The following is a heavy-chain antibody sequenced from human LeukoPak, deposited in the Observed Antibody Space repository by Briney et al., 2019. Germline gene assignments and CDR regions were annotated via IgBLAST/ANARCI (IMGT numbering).Heavy chain of an antibody. V-gene: IGHV3-15*04. J-gene: IGHJ4*02. D-gene: IGHD6-13*01. CDR1: GFTFRNAW. Sequence: GGSLRLSCAASGFTFRNAWMTWVRQAPGKGLEWVGHIENETDGGTTDYATPVKDRFTISRDDSKNTLYLQMNSLKTEDTAVYYCATRGSSPDYWGQGTLVTVSS. CDR2: IENETDGGTT. CDR3: ATRGSSPDY.